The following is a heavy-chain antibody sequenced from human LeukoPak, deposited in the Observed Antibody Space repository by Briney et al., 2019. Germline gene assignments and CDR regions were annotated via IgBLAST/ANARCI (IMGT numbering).Heavy chain of an antibody. Sequence: PGGSLRLSCAASGFTFSSYGMHWVRQAPGKGLEWVAVISYDGSNKHYADSVKGRFTISRDNSKNTLYVQMNSLRAEDTAVYYCAKSMYYEFWSGFLDYWGQGTLVTVSS. D-gene: IGHD3-3*01. CDR2: ISYDGSNK. V-gene: IGHV3-30*18. CDR3: AKSMYYEFWSGFLDY. CDR1: GFTFSSYG. J-gene: IGHJ4*02.